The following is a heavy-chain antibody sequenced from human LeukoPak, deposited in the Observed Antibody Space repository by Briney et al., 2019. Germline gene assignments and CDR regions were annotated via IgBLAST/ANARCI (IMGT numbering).Heavy chain of an antibody. CDR2: IDNAGSDK. Sequence: GGSLRLSCAASGFTFTTYWMSWVRQAPGKGLEWVANIDNAGSDKYYVDSVEGRFTISRDNAKNSLYLQMNSLRAEDTAVYYCARERWLQPDYWGQGILVTVSS. J-gene: IGHJ4*02. V-gene: IGHV3-7*01. CDR3: ARERWLQPDY. CDR1: GFTFTTYW. D-gene: IGHD5-24*01.